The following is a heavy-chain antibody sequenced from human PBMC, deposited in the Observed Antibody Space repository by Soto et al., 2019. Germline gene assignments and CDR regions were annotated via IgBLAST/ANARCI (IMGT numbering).Heavy chain of an antibody. CDR2: IKPNTGDT. CDR3: ARAHSGWKHSYFDV. V-gene: IGHV1-2*02. J-gene: IGHJ2*01. D-gene: IGHD6-19*01. Sequence: ASVKVSCKASGYTLTAYYMHWVRQVPGQGLEWMGWIKPNTGDTGYAQKFQGRVSMTTDTSISSAYMELSRLKSDDTAVYYCARAHSGWKHSYFDVWGRGRVVT. CDR1: GYTLTAYY.